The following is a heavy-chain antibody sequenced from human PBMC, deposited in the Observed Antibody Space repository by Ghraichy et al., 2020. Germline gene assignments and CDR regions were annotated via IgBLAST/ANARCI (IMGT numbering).Heavy chain of an antibody. D-gene: IGHD3-3*01. Sequence: SETLSLTCAVYGGSFSGYYWSWIRQPPGKGLEWIGEINHSGSTNYNPSLKSRVTISVDTSKNQFSLRLSSVTAADTAVYYCARDSYDSEGYWGQGTLVTVSS. CDR1: GGSFSGYY. CDR3: ARDSYDSEGY. CDR2: INHSGST. J-gene: IGHJ4*02. V-gene: IGHV4-34*01.